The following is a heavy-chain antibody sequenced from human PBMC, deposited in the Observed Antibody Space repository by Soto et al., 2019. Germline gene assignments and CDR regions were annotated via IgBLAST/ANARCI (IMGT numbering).Heavy chain of an antibody. V-gene: IGHV3-23*01. CDR3: AKDKTYVWGSYRFALDY. D-gene: IGHD3-16*02. J-gene: IGHJ4*02. Sequence: EVQLLESGGGLVQPGGSLRLSCAASGFTFSSYAMSWVRQAPGKGLEWVSAISGSGGSTYYADSVKGRFTISRDNSKNTLYLQMNSLRAEDTAVYYCAKDKTYVWGSYRFALDYWGQGTLVTVSS. CDR1: GFTFSSYA. CDR2: ISGSGGST.